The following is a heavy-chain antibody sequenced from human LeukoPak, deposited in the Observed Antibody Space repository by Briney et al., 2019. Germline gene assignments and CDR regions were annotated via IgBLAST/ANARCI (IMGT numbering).Heavy chain of an antibody. Sequence: SETLSLTCTVSGGSISSYYWTWIRQPAGKGLEWIGRIYTGGSTDYNPSLKSRVTMSVDTSKNQFSLKLTSVTAADTAVYYCAKVGYSSTWTDIDYWGQGTLVTVSS. CDR1: GGSISSYY. J-gene: IGHJ4*02. CDR2: IYTGGST. D-gene: IGHD6-13*01. V-gene: IGHV4-4*07. CDR3: AKVGYSSTWTDIDY.